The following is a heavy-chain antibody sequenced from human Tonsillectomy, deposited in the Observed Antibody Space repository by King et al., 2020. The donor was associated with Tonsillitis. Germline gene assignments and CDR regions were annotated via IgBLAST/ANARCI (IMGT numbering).Heavy chain of an antibody. CDR3: AGVKRTTVEDWYFDL. CDR1: GVSISSGGYY. J-gene: IGHJ2*01. V-gene: IGHV4-31*03. Sequence: QLQESGPGLVKPSQTLSLTCTVSGVSISSGGYYWSWIRQCPGKGLEWIGYIYFSGGTYYNPSLKGRLTISVDTSKNQYSLKLRSVTAADTAVYYCAGVKRTTVEDWYFDLWGRGTLVTVSS. CDR2: IYFSGGT. D-gene: IGHD4-23*01.